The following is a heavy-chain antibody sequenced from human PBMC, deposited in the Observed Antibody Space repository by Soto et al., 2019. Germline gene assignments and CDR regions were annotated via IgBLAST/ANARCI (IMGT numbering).Heavy chain of an antibody. V-gene: IGHV4-34*01. CDR2: INHSGST. Sequence: LSLTCAVYGGSFSGYYWSWIRQPPGKGLEWIGEINHSGSTNYNPSLKSRVTISVDTSKNQFSLKLSSVTAADTAVYYCARGRWVLDYWGQGTLVTVSS. J-gene: IGHJ4*02. CDR1: GGSFSGYY. CDR3: ARGRWVLDY.